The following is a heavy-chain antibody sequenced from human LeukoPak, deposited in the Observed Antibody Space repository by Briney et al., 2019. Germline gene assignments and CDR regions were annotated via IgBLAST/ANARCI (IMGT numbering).Heavy chain of an antibody. Sequence: GASVKVSCKASGYTFTSYGISWVRQAPGQGLEWMGIINPSGGSTSYAQKFQGRVTMTRDTSTSTVYMELSSLRSEDTAVYYCARGFYDSSGYSSPSGYWGQGTLVTVSS. CDR2: INPSGGST. D-gene: IGHD3-22*01. CDR3: ARGFYDSSGYSSPSGY. V-gene: IGHV1-46*01. CDR1: GYTFTSYG. J-gene: IGHJ4*02.